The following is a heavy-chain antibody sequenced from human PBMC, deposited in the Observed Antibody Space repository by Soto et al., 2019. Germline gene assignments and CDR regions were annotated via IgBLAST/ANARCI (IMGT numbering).Heavy chain of an antibody. CDR3: ARGRRPAQEFYY. D-gene: IGHD6-25*01. CDR1: GFTFSSYD. J-gene: IGHJ4*02. Sequence: ESGGGLVQPGGSLRLSCAASGFTFSSYDMHWVRQATGKGLEWVSAIGTAGDTYYPGSVKGRFTISRENAKNSLYLQMYRLRAGDTAVYYCARGRRPAQEFYYWGQGTLVTVSS. CDR2: IGTAGDT. V-gene: IGHV3-13*04.